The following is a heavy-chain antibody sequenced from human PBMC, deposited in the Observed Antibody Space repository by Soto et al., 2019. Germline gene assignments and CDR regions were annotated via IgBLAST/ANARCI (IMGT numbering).Heavy chain of an antibody. V-gene: IGHV1-69*06. CDR2: IIPIFGTA. D-gene: IGHD6-13*01. Sequence: SVKVSCKASGGTFSSYAISWVRQAPGQGLEWMGGIIPIFGTANYAQKFQGRVTITADKSTSTAYMELSSLRSEDTAVYYRASGGIAAACTWFDPWGHVTLVTVSS. CDR1: GGTFSSYA. J-gene: IGHJ5*02. CDR3: ASGGIAAACTWFDP.